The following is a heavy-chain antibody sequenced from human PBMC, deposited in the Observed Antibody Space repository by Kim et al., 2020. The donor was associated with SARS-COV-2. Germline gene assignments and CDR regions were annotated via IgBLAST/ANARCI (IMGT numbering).Heavy chain of an antibody. J-gene: IGHJ4*02. Sequence: ISCDAYYADAVRGRFTISRDNSKNTLYLQMDNLRAEDTAIYYCARVGGDYWGQGALVTLSS. D-gene: IGHD1-26*01. CDR3: ARVGGDY. V-gene: IGHV3-23*05. CDR2: ISCDA.